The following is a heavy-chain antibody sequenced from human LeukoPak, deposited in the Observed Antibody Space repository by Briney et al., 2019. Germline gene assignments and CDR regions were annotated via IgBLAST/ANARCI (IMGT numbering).Heavy chain of an antibody. CDR1: GFTFSSYS. CDR3: AREYSSSSGRAFDI. J-gene: IGHJ3*02. D-gene: IGHD6-6*01. V-gene: IGHV3-48*01. CDR2: ISSSTSTT. Sequence: PGGSLRLSCAASGFTFSSYSMNWVRQAPGKGLEWVSYISSSTSTTYYADSVKGRFTISRDNAKNSLYLQMNSLRAGDTAVYYCAREYSSSSGRAFDIWGQGTMVTVSS.